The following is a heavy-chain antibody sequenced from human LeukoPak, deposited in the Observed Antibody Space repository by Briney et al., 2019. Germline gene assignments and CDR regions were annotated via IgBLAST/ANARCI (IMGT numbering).Heavy chain of an antibody. CDR2: IYTSGST. CDR3: ARPSRRGQQLNPFDY. V-gene: IGHV4-61*02. Sequence: SQTLSLTCTVSGGSISSGSCYWSWIRQPAGKGLEWIGRIYTSGSTNYNPSLKSRVTISVDTSKNQFSLKLSSVTAADTAVYYCARPSRRGQQLNPFDYWGQGTLVTVSS. D-gene: IGHD6-13*01. CDR1: GGSISSGSCY. J-gene: IGHJ4*02.